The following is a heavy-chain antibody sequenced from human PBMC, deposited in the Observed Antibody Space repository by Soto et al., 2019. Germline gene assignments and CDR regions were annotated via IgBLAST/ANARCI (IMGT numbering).Heavy chain of an antibody. Sequence: GGSLRLSCAASGFTFDDYGLSWVRQAPGKGLEWVSGINWNGGSTRYADSVKGRFTISRDNAKNSLYLQMNSLRAEDTAVYYCARREGFWSGYFYYYGMDVWGQGTTVTVSS. D-gene: IGHD3-3*01. CDR1: GFTFDDYG. CDR2: INWNGGST. V-gene: IGHV3-20*04. CDR3: ARREGFWSGYFYYYGMDV. J-gene: IGHJ6*02.